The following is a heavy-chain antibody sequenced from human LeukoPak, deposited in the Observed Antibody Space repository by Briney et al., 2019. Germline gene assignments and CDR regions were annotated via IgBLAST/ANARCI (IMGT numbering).Heavy chain of an antibody. Sequence: PGGSLRLSCAASGFTFSSYSMNWVRQAPGKGLEWVSSISSSSSYIYYADSVKGRFTISRDNAKNPLYLQMNSLRAEDTAVYYCAREREEGFDYWGQGTLVTVSS. V-gene: IGHV3-21*01. CDR2: ISSSSSYI. CDR3: AREREEGFDY. CDR1: GFTFSSYS. J-gene: IGHJ4*02.